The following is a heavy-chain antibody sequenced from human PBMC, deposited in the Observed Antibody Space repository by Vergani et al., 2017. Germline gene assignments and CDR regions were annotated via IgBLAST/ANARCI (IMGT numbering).Heavy chain of an antibody. CDR3: AKDHSITIFGVVGAYNWFDP. CDR1: GFTFDDYA. CDR2: ISWNSGST. D-gene: IGHD3-3*01. J-gene: IGHJ5*02. Sequence: EVQLVESGGGLVQTGRSLRLSCAASGFTFDDYAMHWVRQAPGKGLEWVSGISWNSGSTGYADSVKGRFTISRDNAKNSLYLQMNSLRAEDTAVYYCAKDHSITIFGVVGAYNWFDPWGQGTLVTVSS. V-gene: IGHV3-9*01.